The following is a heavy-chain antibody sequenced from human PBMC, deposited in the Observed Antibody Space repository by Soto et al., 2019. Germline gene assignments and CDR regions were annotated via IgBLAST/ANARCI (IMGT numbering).Heavy chain of an antibody. CDR2: ISHDGSNK. J-gene: IGHJ4*02. CDR1: GFTFSNYG. Sequence: GGSLRLSCAASGFTFSNYGMHWVRQAPGKGLEWVAVISHDGSNKYYADSVKGRFTISRDNSKNTLYLQMNSLRAEDTAEYYCARAKLARSGSYLYWGQGTLVTVSP. D-gene: IGHD3-10*01. V-gene: IGHV3-30*03. CDR3: ARAKLARSGSYLY.